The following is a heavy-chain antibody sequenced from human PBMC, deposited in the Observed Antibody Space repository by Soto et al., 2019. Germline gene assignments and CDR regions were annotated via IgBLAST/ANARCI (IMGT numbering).Heavy chain of an antibody. CDR2: ISYEGSNK. D-gene: IGHD6-6*01. Sequence: QVQLVESGGGVVQPGRSLRLSCAASGFTFSSYGMHWVRQAPGKGLEWVAVISYEGSNKYYADSVKGRFTISRDNSKKTLYLQMTSLRAEDTDVYYCANALYSSWCLYYYDGIDVWGQGTTFTVSS. J-gene: IGHJ6*02. V-gene: IGHV3-30*18. CDR1: GFTFSSYG. CDR3: ANALYSSWCLYYYDGIDV.